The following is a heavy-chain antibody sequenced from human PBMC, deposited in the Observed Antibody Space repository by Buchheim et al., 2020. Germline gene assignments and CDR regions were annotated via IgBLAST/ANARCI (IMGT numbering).Heavy chain of an antibody. J-gene: IGHJ6*02. CDR1: GFTFSSYG. Sequence: QVQLVESGGGVVQPGRSLRLSCAASGFTFSSYGMHWVRQAPGKGLEWVAVISYDGSNKYYADSVKGRFTISSDNSKNTLYLQMNSLRAEDTAVYYCAKDHGDYGDYYYGMDVWGQGTT. D-gene: IGHD4-17*01. V-gene: IGHV3-30*18. CDR2: ISYDGSNK. CDR3: AKDHGDYGDYYYGMDV.